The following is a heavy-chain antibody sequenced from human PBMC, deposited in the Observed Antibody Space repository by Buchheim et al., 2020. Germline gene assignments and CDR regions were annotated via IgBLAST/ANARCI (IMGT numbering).Heavy chain of an antibody. CDR2: IKQDGSEK. D-gene: IGHD3-3*01. CDR1: GFTFSSYW. CDR3: ARDRFLEWLPDLEDY. Sequence: EVQLVESGGGLVQPGGSLRLSCAASGFTFSSYWMSWVRQAPGKGLEWVANIKQDGSEKYYVDSVKGRFTISRDNDKNSLYLQMNSLRAEDTAVYYCARDRFLEWLPDLEDYWGQGTL. J-gene: IGHJ4*02. V-gene: IGHV3-7*01.